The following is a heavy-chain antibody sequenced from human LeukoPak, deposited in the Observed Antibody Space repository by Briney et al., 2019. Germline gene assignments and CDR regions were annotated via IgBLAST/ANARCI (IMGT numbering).Heavy chain of an antibody. J-gene: IGHJ6*03. CDR1: GGSINSYY. D-gene: IGHD4-17*01. CDR3: ARAAYGDYRYYYFYLDV. Sequence: PSETLSLTCTVSGGSINSYYWSWIRQPAGKGLEWIGRIYTSRSSNYNPSLKSRVTMSVDTSKNQFYLRMTSVTAADTAVYYCARAAYGDYRYYYFYLDVWGKGTTVTVSS. V-gene: IGHV4-4*07. CDR2: IYTSRSS.